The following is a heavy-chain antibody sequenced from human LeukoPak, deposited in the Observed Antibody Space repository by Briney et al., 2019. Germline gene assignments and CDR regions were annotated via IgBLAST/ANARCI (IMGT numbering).Heavy chain of an antibody. CDR1: GYTFTGYY. CDR2: INPNSGGT. D-gene: IGHD6-13*01. Sequence: ASVTVSFKASGYTFTGYYMHWVRQAPGQGLEGMGWINPNSGGTNYAQKFQGRVTMTRNTSISTAYMELSSLRSEDTAVYYCARGRKRYVGIAAADFDYWGQGTLVTVSS. J-gene: IGHJ4*02. CDR3: ARGRKRYVGIAAADFDY. V-gene: IGHV1-2*02.